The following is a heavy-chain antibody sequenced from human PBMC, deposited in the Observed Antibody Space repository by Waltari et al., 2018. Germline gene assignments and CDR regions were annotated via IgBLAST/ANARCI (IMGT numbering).Heavy chain of an antibody. D-gene: IGHD3-10*01. Sequence: VPLAGSGGGLLTRGRSRRLSAAAPGVRRTSSSLPRIRQAPGKGLEWFSSISKSISYLYYADSVKGRFTISRDNAKTSLYLQMNSLIVEDTALYYCGRDAITLVRGVLTPFDYWGQGTLVTVTS. CDR2: ISKSISYL. J-gene: IGHJ4*02. CDR1: GVRRTSSS. CDR3: GRDAITLVRGVLTPFDY. V-gene: IGHV3-21*01.